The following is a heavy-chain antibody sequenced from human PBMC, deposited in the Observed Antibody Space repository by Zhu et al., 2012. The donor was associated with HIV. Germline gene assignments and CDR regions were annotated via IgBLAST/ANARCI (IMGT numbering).Heavy chain of an antibody. Sequence: QVQLQESGPGLVKPSETLSLTCAVSGYSISSGYYWGWIRQPPGKGLEWIGSIYHSGSTYYNPSLKSRVTISVDTSKNQFSLKLSSVTAADTAVYYCARDWMASYGYYDYFDYWGQGPWSPSPQ. CDR3: ARDWMASYGYYDYFDY. CDR2: IYHSGST. CDR1: GYSISSGYY. J-gene: IGHJ4*02. D-gene: IGHD5-18*01. V-gene: IGHV4-38-2*02.